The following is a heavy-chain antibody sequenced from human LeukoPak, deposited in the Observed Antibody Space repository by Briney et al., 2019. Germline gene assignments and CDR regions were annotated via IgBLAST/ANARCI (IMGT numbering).Heavy chain of an antibody. CDR2: IDWDDDK. V-gene: IGHV2-70*04. D-gene: IGHD1-26*01. CDR1: GFSLSTSGMR. CDR3: ARGSGSYGLSFDY. J-gene: IGHJ4*02. Sequence: SGPALVKPTQTLTLTCTFSGFSLSTSGMRVSWIRQPPGKALEWLARIDWDDDKFYSTSLKTRLTISKDTSKDQVVLTMTNMDPVDTATYYCARGSGSYGLSFDYWGQGTLVTVSS.